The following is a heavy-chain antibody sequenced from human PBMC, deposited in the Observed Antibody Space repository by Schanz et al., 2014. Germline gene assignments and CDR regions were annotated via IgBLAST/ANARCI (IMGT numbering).Heavy chain of an antibody. D-gene: IGHD7-27*01. CDR1: GFTFSSYW. CDR3: ARETLNWEAFDI. CDR2: ISRDGTTS. Sequence: EVQLVESGGGLIQPGGSLRLSCAASGFTFSSYWMSWVRQAPGKGLEWLSYISRDGTTSYYADSVKGRFTISRDNAKNSLYLEMTSLRGEDTAVYYCARETLNWEAFDIWGQGTVVTVSS. J-gene: IGHJ3*02. V-gene: IGHV3-48*04.